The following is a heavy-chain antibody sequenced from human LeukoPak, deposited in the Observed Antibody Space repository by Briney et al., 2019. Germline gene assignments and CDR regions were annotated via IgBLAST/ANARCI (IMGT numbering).Heavy chain of an antibody. CDR2: INHSGST. D-gene: IGHD1-26*01. J-gene: IGHJ4*02. CDR3: ARAVSGRKIDY. CDR1: GGSFSGYY. Sequence: SETLSLTCAVYGGSFSGYYWSWIRQPPGKGLEWIGEINHSGSTNYNPSLKSRVTISVDTSKNQFSLKLSSVTAADAAVYYCARAVSGRKIDYWGQGTLVTVSS. V-gene: IGHV4-34*01.